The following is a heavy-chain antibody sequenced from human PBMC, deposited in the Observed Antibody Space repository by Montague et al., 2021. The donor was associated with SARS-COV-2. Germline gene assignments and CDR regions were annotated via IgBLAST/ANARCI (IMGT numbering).Heavy chain of an antibody. CDR3: ARLRTGSYVFDY. V-gene: IGHV4-59*08. Sequence: SETLSLTCTVSGGSINGYYWSWIRQSPGKGLDWIGYIHYTGNTNYNPSLKGRVTISLDTSKNQFSLRLSSVTAADTAVYSCARLRTGSYVFDYWGQGTLVTVSS. CDR2: IHYTGNT. D-gene: IGHD1-26*01. CDR1: GGSINGYY. J-gene: IGHJ4*02.